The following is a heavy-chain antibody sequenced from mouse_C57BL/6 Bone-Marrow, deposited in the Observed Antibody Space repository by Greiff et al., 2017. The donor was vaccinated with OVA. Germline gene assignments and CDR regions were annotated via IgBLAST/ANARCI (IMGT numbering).Heavy chain of an antibody. Sequence: VKLQQSGAELARPGASVKLSCKASGYTFTSYGISWVKQRTGQGLEWIGEIYPRSGNTYYNEKFKGKATLTADKSSSTAYMELRSLTSEDSAVYFCAREVYDGYYFAWFAYWGQGTLVTVSA. CDR2: IYPRSGNT. J-gene: IGHJ3*01. D-gene: IGHD2-3*01. CDR1: GYTFTSYG. CDR3: AREVYDGYYFAWFAY. V-gene: IGHV1-81*01.